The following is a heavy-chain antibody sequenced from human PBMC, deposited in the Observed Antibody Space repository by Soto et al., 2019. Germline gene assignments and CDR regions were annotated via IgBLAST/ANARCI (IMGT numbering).Heavy chain of an antibody. CDR2: ISSSSSYT. D-gene: IGHD3-10*01. CDR1: GFTFSSYS. J-gene: IGHJ4*02. Sequence: LRLSCAASGFTFSSYSMNWVRQAPGKGLEWVSSISSSSSYTLYADSVKGRFTISRDNSKSTLFLQMNNLRVDDTAIYYCAKASGESYPGSRVFDYWGQGTRVTVSS. CDR3: AKASGESYPGSRVFDY. V-gene: IGHV3-21*04.